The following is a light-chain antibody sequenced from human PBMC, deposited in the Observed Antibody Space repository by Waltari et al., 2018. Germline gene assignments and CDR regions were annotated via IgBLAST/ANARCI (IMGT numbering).Light chain of an antibody. Sequence: QSALTQPASVSGSPGQSITISCTGTSSDVGSYNLVSWYQQHPGKAPKLMIYEGSKRPSGVSNRLSGSKSGNTASLTSSGLQAEDEADYYCCSYTAGSTWVFGGGTKLTVL. CDR3: CSYTAGSTWV. CDR1: SSDVGSYNL. J-gene: IGLJ3*02. CDR2: EGS. V-gene: IGLV2-23*01.